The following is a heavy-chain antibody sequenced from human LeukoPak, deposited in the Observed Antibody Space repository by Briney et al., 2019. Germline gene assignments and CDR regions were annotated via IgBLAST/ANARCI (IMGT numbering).Heavy chain of an antibody. Sequence: GGSLRLSCAASGFTFSSYVMHWVRQAPGKGLEWVAPISSDENNKYHADSVKGRFTISRDNSKNTLFLQMNSLRPEDTAVYYCAKDAVRAAADLNWFDPWGQGTLVTVSS. CDR2: ISSDENNK. CDR3: AKDAVRAAADLNWFDP. J-gene: IGHJ5*02. CDR1: GFTFSSYV. D-gene: IGHD6-25*01. V-gene: IGHV3-30*18.